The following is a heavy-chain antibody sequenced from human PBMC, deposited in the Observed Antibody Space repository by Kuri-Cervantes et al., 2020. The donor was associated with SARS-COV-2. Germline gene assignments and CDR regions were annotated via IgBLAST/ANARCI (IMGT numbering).Heavy chain of an antibody. Sequence: GGSLRLSCAASGLTFSDHYMDWVRQAPGKGLEWVGRTRNKANSYTTEYAASVKGRFTISRDDSKNSLYLQMNSLKTVDTAVYYCARGNYYDSSGYFYYYGMDVWGQGTTVTVSS. CDR2: TRNKANSYTT. CDR1: GLTFSDHY. D-gene: IGHD3-22*01. V-gene: IGHV3-72*01. CDR3: ARGNYYDSSGYFYYYGMDV. J-gene: IGHJ6*02.